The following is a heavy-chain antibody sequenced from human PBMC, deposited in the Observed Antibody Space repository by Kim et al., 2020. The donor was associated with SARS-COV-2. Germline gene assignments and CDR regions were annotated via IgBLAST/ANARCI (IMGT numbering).Heavy chain of an antibody. Sequence: AHPVKGRFPISRDNSTHTLYLQMNSLRAEDTAVYYCAKGRPSGGSYSYWGQGTLVTVSS. J-gene: IGHJ4*02. V-gene: IGHV3-23*01. D-gene: IGHD1-26*01. CDR3: AKGRPSGGSYSY.